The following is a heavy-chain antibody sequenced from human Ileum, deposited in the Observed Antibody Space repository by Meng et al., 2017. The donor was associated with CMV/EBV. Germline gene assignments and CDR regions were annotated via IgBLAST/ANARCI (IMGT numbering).Heavy chain of an antibody. CDR2: VFYTGDY. CDR3: ARGKLDFWSGYYPDY. J-gene: IGHJ4*02. CDR1: GGPMSDYY. D-gene: IGHD3-3*01. V-gene: IGHV4-59*13. Sequence: GSLRLSCTVSGGPMSDYYWTWIRQSPGKGLEWIGYVFYTGDYNYNPALEGRVSMSVDTSKKQFSLNLSAVTAADTAVYYCARGKLDFWSGYYPDYWGQGTLVTVSS.